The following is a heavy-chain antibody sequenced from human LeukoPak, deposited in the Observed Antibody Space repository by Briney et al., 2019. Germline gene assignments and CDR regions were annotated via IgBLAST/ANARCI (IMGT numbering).Heavy chain of an antibody. J-gene: IGHJ4*02. V-gene: IGHV3-23*01. D-gene: IGHD3-10*01. CDR2: ISGSGGST. Sequence: PGGSLRLSCAASGFTFRSYGMSWVRQTPGKGLEWVSAISGSGGSTYYADSVKGRFTISRDNSKNTLYLQMNSLRAEDTAVYYCAKDPMIRGLTYDYWGQGTLVSGAS. CDR3: AKDPMIRGLTYDY. CDR1: GFTFRSYG.